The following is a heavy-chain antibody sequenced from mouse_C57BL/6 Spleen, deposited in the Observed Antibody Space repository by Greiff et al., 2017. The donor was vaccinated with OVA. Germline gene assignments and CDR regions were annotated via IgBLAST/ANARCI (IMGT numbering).Heavy chain of an antibody. CDR1: GYTFTSYT. V-gene: IGHV1-4*01. J-gene: IGHJ2*01. D-gene: IGHD2-1*01. Sequence: QVQLQQSGADLARPGASVKMSCKASGYTFTSYTMHWVKQRPGQGLEWIGYINPSSGYTKYNQKFKDKATLTADKSSSTAYMQLSSLTSEDSAVYYCARDGNYDFDYWGQGTTLTVSS. CDR2: INPSSGYT. CDR3: ARDGNYDFDY.